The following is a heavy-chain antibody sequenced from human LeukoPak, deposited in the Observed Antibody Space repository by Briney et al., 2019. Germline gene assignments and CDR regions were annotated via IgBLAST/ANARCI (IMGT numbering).Heavy chain of an antibody. CDR2: IYAAET. CDR1: GGSISSGSYY. J-gene: IGHJ4*02. V-gene: IGHV4-61*02. Sequence: PSQTLSLTSTVSGGSISSGSYYWRWIRQSAGKGLEWIGRIYAAETDFNPSLKSRLTMSIDTSKNQFSLKLRSVTAADTAVYYCARHQGWLQWEYWGQGTLVTVSS. D-gene: IGHD5-24*01. CDR3: ARHQGWLQWEY.